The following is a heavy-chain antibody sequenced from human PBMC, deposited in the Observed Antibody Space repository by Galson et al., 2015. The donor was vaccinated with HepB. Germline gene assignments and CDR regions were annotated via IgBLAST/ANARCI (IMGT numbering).Heavy chain of an antibody. V-gene: IGHV3-15*01. CDR1: GFTFRNAW. Sequence: SLRLSCAASGFTFRNAWMTWVRQAPGKGLEWVGRIKSRTDGGTTDYAAPVKGRFTISRDDSKKALFLQVKSLKTEDTAMYYCTTTGGGDFDYWGQETLVTVSS. CDR2: IKSRTDGGTT. CDR3: TTTGGGDFDY. J-gene: IGHJ4*02. D-gene: IGHD3-16*01.